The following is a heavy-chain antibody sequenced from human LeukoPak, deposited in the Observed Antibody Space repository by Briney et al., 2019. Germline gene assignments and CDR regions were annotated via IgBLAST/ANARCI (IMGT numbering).Heavy chain of an antibody. CDR3: ARGYSSSPLAFDY. J-gene: IGHJ4*02. CDR1: GGSFSGYY. Sequence: SETLSLTCAVYGGSFSGYYWSWIRQPPGKGLEWIGEINHSGSTNYNPSLKSRVTISVDTSKNQFSLKLSSVTAADTAVYYCARGYSSSPLAFDYWGQGTLVTVSS. D-gene: IGHD6-6*01. CDR2: INHSGST. V-gene: IGHV4-34*01.